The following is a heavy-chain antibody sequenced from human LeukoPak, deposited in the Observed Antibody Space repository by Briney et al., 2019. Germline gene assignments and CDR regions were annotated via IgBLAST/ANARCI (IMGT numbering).Heavy chain of an antibody. V-gene: IGHV1-18*01. CDR3: ARVSYYYGSGSYCNGGGYYYYYYMDV. Sequence: ASVKVSCKASGYTFTSYDINWVRQATGQGLEWMGWISAYNGKTNYAQELQGRVTMTTDTSTSTAYMELRSLRSDDTAVYYCARVSYYYGSGSYCNGGGYYYYYYMDVWGKGTTVTISS. CDR2: ISAYNGKT. J-gene: IGHJ6*03. CDR1: GYTFTSYD. D-gene: IGHD3-10*01.